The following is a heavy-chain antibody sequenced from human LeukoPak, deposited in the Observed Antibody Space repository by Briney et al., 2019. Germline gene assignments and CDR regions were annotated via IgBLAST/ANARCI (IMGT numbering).Heavy chain of an antibody. CDR1: GYTFTGYY. J-gene: IGHJ4*02. D-gene: IGHD1-14*01. CDR3: ARDGSEGEPYDY. Sequence: ASVKVSCKASGYTFTGYYMHWVRQAPGQGLERMGWINPNSSGTNYAQKFQGRVTMTRDTSISTAYMELSRLRSDDTAVYYCARDGSEGEPYDYWGQGTLVTVSS. CDR2: INPNSSGT. V-gene: IGHV1-2*02.